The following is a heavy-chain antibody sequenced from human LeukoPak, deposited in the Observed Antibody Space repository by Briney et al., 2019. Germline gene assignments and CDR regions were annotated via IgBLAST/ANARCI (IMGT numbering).Heavy chain of an antibody. D-gene: IGHD3-10*01. J-gene: IGHJ6*02. Sequence: PGGSLRLSCAASGFTFDDYAMHWVRQAPGKGLEWVSGISWNSGSIVYADSVKGRFTISRDNAKNSLYLQMNILRAEDTALYYCAKSTYGSGNYYFPYYGMDVWGQGTTVTVSS. CDR3: AKSTYGSGNYYFPYYGMDV. V-gene: IGHV3-9*01. CDR1: GFTFDDYA. CDR2: ISWNSGSI.